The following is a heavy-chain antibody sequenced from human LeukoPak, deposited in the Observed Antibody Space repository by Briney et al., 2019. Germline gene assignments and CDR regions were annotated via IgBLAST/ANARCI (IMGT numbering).Heavy chain of an antibody. D-gene: IGHD3-22*01. CDR2: MNPNSGNR. J-gene: IGHJ4*02. V-gene: IGHV1-8*03. CDR1: GYTFTSYD. CDR3: AREGLDY. Sequence: ASVKVSCKASGYTFTSYDINWVRQAAGQGLEWMGYMNPNSGNRGFAQKFQSRVTITGNPSITTAYMELTSLTSEDTAVYYCAREGLDYWGQGTLVTVSS.